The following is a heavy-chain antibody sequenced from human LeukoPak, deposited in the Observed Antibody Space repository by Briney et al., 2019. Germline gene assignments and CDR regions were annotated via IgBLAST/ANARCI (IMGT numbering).Heavy chain of an antibody. CDR3: AREPPESYKFDY. V-gene: IGHV1-46*01. J-gene: IGHJ4*02. D-gene: IGHD1-1*01. CDR1: GYTFTSYY. Sequence: ASVKVSCKASGYTFTSYYMHWVRQAPGQGLEWMGIINPSGGSTSYAQKFQGRVTMTTDASTNSVYMELRSLRSVDTAVYYCAREPPESYKFDYWGQGTRVTVSS. CDR2: INPSGGST.